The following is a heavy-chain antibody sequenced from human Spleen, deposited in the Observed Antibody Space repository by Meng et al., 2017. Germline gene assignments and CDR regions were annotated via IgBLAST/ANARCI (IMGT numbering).Heavy chain of an antibody. CDR2: ISGSGGST. CDR3: AREEGAVAGSG. J-gene: IGHJ4*02. Sequence: GESLKISCAASGFTFSSYEMNWVRQAPGKGLEWVSAISGSGGSTYYADSVKGRFTISRDNSKNTLYLQMNSLRAEDTAVYYCAREEGAVAGSGWGQGTLVTVSS. D-gene: IGHD6-19*01. CDR1: GFTFSSYE. V-gene: IGHV3-23*01.